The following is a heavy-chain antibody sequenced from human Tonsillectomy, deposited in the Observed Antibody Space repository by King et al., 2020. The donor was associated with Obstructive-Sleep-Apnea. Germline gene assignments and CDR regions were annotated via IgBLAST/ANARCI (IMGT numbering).Heavy chain of an antibody. J-gene: IGHJ4*02. Sequence: VQLVESGGGVVQPGRSLRLSCAASGFTFSNCGMHWVRQAPGKGLEWVGIISYDGTNKYYADSMKGRFAISRDNSKNTLYLQMNSLRAEDTAVYYCATRQQHNTTHWGQGTLVTVSS. CDR2: ISYDGTNK. V-gene: IGHV3-30*03. CDR3: ATRQQHNTTH. CDR1: GFTFSNCG. D-gene: IGHD6-13*01.